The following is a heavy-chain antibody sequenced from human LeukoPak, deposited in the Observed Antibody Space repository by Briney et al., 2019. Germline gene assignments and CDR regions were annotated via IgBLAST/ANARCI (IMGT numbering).Heavy chain of an antibody. CDR2: IGGSGSGGYT. D-gene: IGHD6-19*01. CDR3: VKDRGYMVAVAGTPHDY. J-gene: IGHJ4*02. V-gene: IGHV3-23*01. Sequence: GGSLRLSCAASGVTFSIYAMSWVRQAPGKGLEWVSGIGGSGSGGYTYYADSVKGRFTISRDNSKNTLYLQMNSLRAEDTAVYYCVKDRGYMVAVAGTPHDYWGQGTPVTVSS. CDR1: GVTFSIYA.